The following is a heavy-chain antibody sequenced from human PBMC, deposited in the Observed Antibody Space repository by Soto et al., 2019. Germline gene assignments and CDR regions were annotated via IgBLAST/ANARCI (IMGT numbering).Heavy chain of an antibody. CDR1: GDTVTKYG. CDR2: ISFYNGHT. D-gene: IGHD6-19*01. Sequence: QVQLVQSGGEVKKPGASVKVSCKASGDTVTKYGISWVRQAPGQGLEWLGWISFYNGHTNYALKFQDRITFTTDTSTSTASMELTSLTSDDTAVYYCARAPSIAVAGKETWGQGTLVTVSS. CDR3: ARAPSIAVAGKET. J-gene: IGHJ4*02. V-gene: IGHV1-18*01.